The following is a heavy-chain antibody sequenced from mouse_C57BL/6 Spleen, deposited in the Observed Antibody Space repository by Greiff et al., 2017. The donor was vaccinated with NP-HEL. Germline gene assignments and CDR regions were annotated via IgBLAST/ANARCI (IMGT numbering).Heavy chain of an antibody. CDR3: AILRYWGAMDY. Sequence: QVHVKQSGAELVKPGASVKMSCKASGYTFTTYPIEWMKQNHGKSLEWIGNFHPYNDDTKYNEKFKGKATLTVEKSSSTVYLELSRLTSDDSAVYYCAILRYWGAMDYWGQGTSVTVSS. D-gene: IGHD1-1*01. CDR1: GYTFTTYP. J-gene: IGHJ4*01. CDR2: FHPYNDDT. V-gene: IGHV1-47*01.